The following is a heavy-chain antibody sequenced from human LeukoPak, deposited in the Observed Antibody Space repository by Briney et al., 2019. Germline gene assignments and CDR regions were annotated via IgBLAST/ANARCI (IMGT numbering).Heavy chain of an antibody. V-gene: IGHV4-39*07. D-gene: IGHD6-19*01. CDR2: IYYSGST. CDR1: GGSISSSSYY. J-gene: IGHJ4*02. Sequence: SETLSLTCTVSGGSISSSSYYWGWIRQPPGKGLEWIGSIYYSGSTYYNPSLKSRVTISVDTSKNQFSLKLSSVTAADTAVYYCARDPGGWPGSRGYFDYWGQGTLVTVSS. CDR3: ARDPGGWPGSRGYFDY.